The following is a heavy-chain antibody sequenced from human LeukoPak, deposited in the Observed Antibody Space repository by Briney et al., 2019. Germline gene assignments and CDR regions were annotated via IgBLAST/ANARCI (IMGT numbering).Heavy chain of an antibody. D-gene: IGHD1-26*01. V-gene: IGHV3-23*01. CDR1: GFTFSSYA. CDR2: ISGSGGST. Sequence: PGGSLRLSCAASGFTFSSYAMSWVRQAPGKGLEWVSAISGSGGSTYYADSVKGRSTISRDNSKNTLYLQMNSLRAEDTAVYYCAKVKWELLSPIFDYWGQGTLVTVSS. CDR3: AKVKWELLSPIFDY. J-gene: IGHJ4*02.